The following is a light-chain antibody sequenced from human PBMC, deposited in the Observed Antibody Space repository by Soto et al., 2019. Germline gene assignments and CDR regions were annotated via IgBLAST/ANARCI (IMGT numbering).Light chain of an antibody. J-gene: IGLJ1*01. V-gene: IGLV2-14*01. Sequence: QSALTQPASVSGSPGQSITISCTGTSSDVGGYNYVSWYQHHPGKAPKLIISGVSNRPSGVSNRLSGSKSGKTASLTISGLQAHDEADYYCISHTATSHHVSGTGTKLTVL. CDR3: ISHTATSHHV. CDR2: GVS. CDR1: SSDVGGYNY.